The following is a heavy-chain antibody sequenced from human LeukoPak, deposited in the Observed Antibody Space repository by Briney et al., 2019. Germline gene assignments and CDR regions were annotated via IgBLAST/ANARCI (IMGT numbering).Heavy chain of an antibody. J-gene: IGHJ3*01. Sequence: GGSLRLSCASSGFTFSDYYMTWIRQAPGKGLEWLSYISSTTSRIIYYANSVKGRFTISRDNTKNSLFLQMVSLRVEDTAVYYCARYYSDAFDVWGQGTVVTVS. CDR1: GFTFSDYY. V-gene: IGHV3-11*04. D-gene: IGHD3-10*01. CDR2: ISSTTSRII. CDR3: ARYYSDAFDV.